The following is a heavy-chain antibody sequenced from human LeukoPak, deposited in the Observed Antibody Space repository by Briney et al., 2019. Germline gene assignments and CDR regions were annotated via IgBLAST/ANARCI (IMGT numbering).Heavy chain of an antibody. Sequence: PGRSLRLSCAASGFTFSSYAMHWVRQAPGKGLEWVSIISSGGSYEYYADSVKGRFTISRDNSKNTLYLQLNSLRAEDTAVYYCARDSTYYYASGSSGPHYFDNWGQGTLVTVYS. D-gene: IGHD3-10*01. CDR2: ISSGGSYE. CDR3: ARDSTYYYASGSSGPHYFDN. J-gene: IGHJ4*02. V-gene: IGHV3-30*01. CDR1: GFTFSSYA.